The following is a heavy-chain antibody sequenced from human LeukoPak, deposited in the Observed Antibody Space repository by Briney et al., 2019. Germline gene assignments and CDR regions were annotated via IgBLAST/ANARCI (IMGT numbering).Heavy chain of an antibody. J-gene: IGHJ4*02. CDR1: GYTFTSYY. CDR3: ASSGVPYYYDSSGYYHSDY. V-gene: IGHV1-46*01. CDR2: INPSVGST. Sequence: ASVKVSCKASGYTFTSYYMHWVRQAPGQGLEWMGIINPSVGSTSYAQKFQGRVTMTRDTSTSTVYMELSSLRPEDTAVYYCASSGVPYYYDSSGYYHSDYWGQGTLVTVSS. D-gene: IGHD3-22*01.